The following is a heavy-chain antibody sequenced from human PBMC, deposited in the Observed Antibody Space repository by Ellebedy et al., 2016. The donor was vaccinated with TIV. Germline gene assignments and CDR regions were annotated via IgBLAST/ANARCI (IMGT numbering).Heavy chain of an antibody. D-gene: IGHD3-10*01. CDR1: GFTFSSYW. Sequence: GESLKISCAASGFTFSSYWMHWVRQAPGKGLVWVSRIKSDGSGISYADSVKGRFTISRDNAKNTLYLQMNSLRAEDTAVYFCAFARKADYWGQGTLVTVSS. CDR2: IKSDGSGI. V-gene: IGHV3-74*01. CDR3: AFARKADY. J-gene: IGHJ4*02.